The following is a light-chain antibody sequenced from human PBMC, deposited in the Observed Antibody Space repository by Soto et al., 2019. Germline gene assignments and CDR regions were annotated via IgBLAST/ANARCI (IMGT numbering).Light chain of an antibody. Sequence: DVQVTQSPSSLSASLGDRVTITCRANQAIGGYLAWFQQQPGKVPKLLIYAASALQSGVPSRFSGSGSGTDFPLTISRLQPEDIAPYYCQKYNSAPLTFGGGTKVQI. V-gene: IGKV1-27*01. CDR3: QKYNSAPLT. J-gene: IGKJ4*01. CDR1: QAIGGY. CDR2: AAS.